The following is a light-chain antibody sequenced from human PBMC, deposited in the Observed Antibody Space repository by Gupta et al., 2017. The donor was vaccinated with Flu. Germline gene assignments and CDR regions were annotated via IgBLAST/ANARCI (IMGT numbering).Light chain of an antibody. J-gene: IGKJ1*01. CDR2: DAA. CDR1: QSVGTS. Sequence: PATLSVSPGQRATLSCRASQSVGTSLAWYQQKPGHPPRLLVYDAAYRATGIPARFSGRGSGTDFTLTISSLEPEDFAVYYCQQRNNWLWTFGQGTKVDIK. CDR3: QQRNNWLWT. V-gene: IGKV3-11*01.